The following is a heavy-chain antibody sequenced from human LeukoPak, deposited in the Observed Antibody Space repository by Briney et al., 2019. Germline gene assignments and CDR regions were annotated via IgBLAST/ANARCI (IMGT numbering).Heavy chain of an antibody. CDR3: ARDGSGYDDAFDI. Sequence: ASVKVSCKASGYTFTSYDISWVRQAPGQGLEWMGWISGYNGNTNSAQKLQGRATVTTDTSTNTAYMELRSLRSEDTAVYYCARDGSGYDDAFDIWGQGTMVTVSS. J-gene: IGHJ3*02. D-gene: IGHD3-10*01. CDR2: ISGYNGNT. V-gene: IGHV1-18*01. CDR1: GYTFTSYD.